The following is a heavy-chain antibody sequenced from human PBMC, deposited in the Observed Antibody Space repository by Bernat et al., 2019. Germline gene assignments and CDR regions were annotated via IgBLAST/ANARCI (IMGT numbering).Heavy chain of an antibody. CDR1: GFTFSSYG. J-gene: IGHJ4*02. Sequence: QVQLVESGGGVVQPGRSLRLSYAASGFTFSSYGMHWVHQAPGKGLEWVAVIWYDGSNKYYADSVKGRFTISRDNSKNTLYLQMNSLRAEDTAVYYCARSAAIWSGSFIDYWGQGTLVTVSS. CDR2: IWYDGSNK. CDR3: ARSAAIWSGSFIDY. V-gene: IGHV3-33*01. D-gene: IGHD1-26*01.